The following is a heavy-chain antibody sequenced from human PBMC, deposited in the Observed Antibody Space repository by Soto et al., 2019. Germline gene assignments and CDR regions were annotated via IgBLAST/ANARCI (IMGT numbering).Heavy chain of an antibody. CDR3: ARDQSSSEVYYYYGMDV. D-gene: IGHD6-6*01. Sequence: SVKVSFKASGGTFSSYAISWLRQAPGQGLEWMGGIIPIFGTANYAQKFQGRVTITADKSTSTAYMELSSLRSEDTAVYYCARDQSSSEVYYYYGMDVWGQGTAVTVSS. CDR2: IIPIFGTA. V-gene: IGHV1-69*06. CDR1: GGTFSSYA. J-gene: IGHJ6*02.